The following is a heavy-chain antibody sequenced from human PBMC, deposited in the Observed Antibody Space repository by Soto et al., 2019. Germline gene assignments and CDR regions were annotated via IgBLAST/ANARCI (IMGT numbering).Heavy chain of an antibody. J-gene: IGHJ5*02. CDR2: TYYRSKWLH. D-gene: IGHD2-21*01. V-gene: IGHV6-1*01. CDR1: GDSVSSNSAA. Sequence: PSQTLSLTCAISGDSVSSNSAAWNWIRQSPSRGFEWLGKTYYRSKWLHDYAVSVKGRITCSPDTAKNQFSLQLTSVTPEDTAVYYCARQTRIVNSWGQGTLVTVSS. CDR3: ARQTRIVNS.